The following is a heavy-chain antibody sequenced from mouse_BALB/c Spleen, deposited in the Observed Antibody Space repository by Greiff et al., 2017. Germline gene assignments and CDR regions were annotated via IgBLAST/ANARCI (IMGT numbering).Heavy chain of an antibody. J-gene: IGHJ4*01. V-gene: IGHV14-3*02. Sequence: EVQLVESGAELVKPGASVKLSCTASGFNIKDTYMHWVKQRPEQGLEWIGRIDPANGNTKYDPKFQGKATITADTSSNTAYLQLSSLTSEDTAVYYCAAYYYGSSPHYYAMDYWGQGTSVTVSS. CDR2: IDPANGNT. CDR1: GFNIKDTY. D-gene: IGHD1-1*01. CDR3: AAYYYGSSPHYYAMDY.